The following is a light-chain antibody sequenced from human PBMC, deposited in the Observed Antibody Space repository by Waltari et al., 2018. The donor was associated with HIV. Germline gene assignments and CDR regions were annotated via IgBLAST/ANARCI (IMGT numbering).Light chain of an antibody. CDR2: AAS. CDR1: QSISKS. V-gene: IGKV1-39*01. Sequence: DIQMTQSPSSLSASLGDRVTITCRASQSISKSVNWYQQKPGKAPKLLIYAASSLQRGVPSRFSGSGSGTDFTLSISSLQPEDVATYFCQQTYSTPQDTFGQGTKLEI. CDR3: QQTYSTPQDT. J-gene: IGKJ2*01.